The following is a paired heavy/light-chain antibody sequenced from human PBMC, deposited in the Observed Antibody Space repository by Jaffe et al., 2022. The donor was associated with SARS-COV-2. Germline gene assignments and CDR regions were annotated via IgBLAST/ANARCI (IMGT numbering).Light chain of an antibody. CDR3: QQYKNGYT. Sequence: EIVVTQSPATLSVSPGERATLSCRASQSVSSNLAWYQQKPGQAPRLLIYGASTRATGIPARFSGSGSGTEFTLTISSLQSEDFAVYHCQQYKNGYTFGPGAKLEIK. CDR2: GAS. J-gene: IGKJ2*01. V-gene: IGKV3-15*01. CDR1: QSVSSN.
Heavy chain of an antibody. J-gene: IGHJ4*02. V-gene: IGHV3-15*01. CDR1: GFTFSNAW. CDR2: IKSKTDGGTP. Sequence: EVQLVESGGGLVKPGGSLRLSCAASGFTFSNAWMNWVRQAPGKGLEWVGRIKSKTDGGTPDYAAPVKGRFTISRDDSKNTLYLQMNSLKTEDTAVYYCSTDRGEAALLITSNWGQGTLVTVSS. CDR3: STDRGEAALLITSN. D-gene: IGHD3-16*01.